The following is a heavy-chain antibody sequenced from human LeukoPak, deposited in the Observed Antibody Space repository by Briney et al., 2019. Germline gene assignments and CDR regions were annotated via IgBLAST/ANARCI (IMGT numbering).Heavy chain of an antibody. D-gene: IGHD6-19*01. CDR3: ARDIAVAGSLYNWFDP. CDR1: GGSISSYY. V-gene: IGHV4-59*01. CDR2: IYYSGST. Sequence: SETLSLTCTVSGGSISSYYWSWIRQPPGKGLEWIGYIYYSGSTNYNPSLKSRVTISVDTSKNQFSLKLSSVTAADTAVYYCARDIAVAGSLYNWFDPWGQGTLVTVSP. J-gene: IGHJ5*02.